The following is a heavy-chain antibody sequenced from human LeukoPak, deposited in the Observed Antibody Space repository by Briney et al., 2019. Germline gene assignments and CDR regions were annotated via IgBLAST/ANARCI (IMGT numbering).Heavy chain of an antibody. D-gene: IGHD6-25*01. CDR1: GDSISSSSSY. CDR3: AREGSRRLYMDV. V-gene: IGHV4-39*07. J-gene: IGHJ6*03. CDR2: IYYSGST. Sequence: SETLSLTCSVSGDSISSSSSYWGWLRQPPGKGLEWIGSIYYSGSTYYNTSLKSRVTMSIDNSKHHFSLSLTSVTAADTAVYYCAREGSRRLYMDVWGRGTTVTVSS.